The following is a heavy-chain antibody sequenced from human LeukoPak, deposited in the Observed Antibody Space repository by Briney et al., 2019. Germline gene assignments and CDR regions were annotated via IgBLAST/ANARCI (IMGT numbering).Heavy chain of an antibody. Sequence: SETLSLTCTVSGGSISSYYWSWIRQPPGKGLEWIGYIYYTGDTNYNPSLKSRVTISVDTSKNQFSLKLSSVTAADTAVYYCARGGFAHWVTAVGFEYWGQGTLVTVSS. J-gene: IGHJ4*02. CDR2: IYYTGDT. CDR3: ARGGFAHWVTAVGFEY. V-gene: IGHV4-59*01. D-gene: IGHD2-21*02. CDR1: GGSISSYY.